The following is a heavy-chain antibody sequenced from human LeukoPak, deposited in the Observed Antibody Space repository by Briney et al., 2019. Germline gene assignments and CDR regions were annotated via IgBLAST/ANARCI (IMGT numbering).Heavy chain of an antibody. V-gene: IGHV3-30*03. CDR1: GFTFSSYG. CDR2: ISYDGSNK. Sequence: SGGSLRLSCAASGFTFSSYGMHWVRQAPGKGLEWVAVISYDGSNKYYADSVKGRFTISRDNSKNTLYLQMNSLRAEDTAVYYCARTYGSGNYPDPIDYWGQGTLVTVSS. D-gene: IGHD3-10*01. J-gene: IGHJ4*02. CDR3: ARTYGSGNYPDPIDY.